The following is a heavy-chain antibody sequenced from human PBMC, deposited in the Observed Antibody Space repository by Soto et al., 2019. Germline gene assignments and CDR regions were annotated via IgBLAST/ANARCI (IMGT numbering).Heavy chain of an antibody. Sequence: SLNGYRKAAGYTLSVDYIGWGRKADGQGLEWMGWINPNSGGTNEAQKFQGRVTMTRDTSISTAYMELSRLRSDDTAVYYCARYQVGRYFDWLLPHYFAYWASEPCSPSPQ. J-gene: IGHJ4*02. D-gene: IGHD3-9*01. CDR2: INPNSGGT. CDR1: GYTLSVDY. CDR3: ARYQVGRYFDWLLPHYFAY. V-gene: IGHV1-2*02.